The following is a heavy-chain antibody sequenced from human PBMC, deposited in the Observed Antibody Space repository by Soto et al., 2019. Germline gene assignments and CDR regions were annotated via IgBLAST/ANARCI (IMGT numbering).Heavy chain of an antibody. CDR3: VGVSLTGS. CDR1: GFPFSSYW. J-gene: IGHJ5*02. CDR2: IKEDGSDK. D-gene: IGHD3-9*01. Sequence: EVHLVDSGGGLVQPGGSLRLSCVASGFPFSSYWMSWVRQAPGKGLEWVANIKEDGSDKYYVDSVKGRFTISRDNAKNSLYLQMNSLRVDDTAGYYCVGVSLTGSWGQGTLVAVSS. V-gene: IGHV3-7*01.